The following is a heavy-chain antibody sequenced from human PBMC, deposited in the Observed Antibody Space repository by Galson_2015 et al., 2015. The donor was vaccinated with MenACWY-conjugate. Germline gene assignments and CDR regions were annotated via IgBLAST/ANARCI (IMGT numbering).Heavy chain of an antibody. CDR3: AHLPSMVATAYYFDH. CDR1: GFSLLPRGVG. V-gene: IGHV2-5*02. Sequence: PALVHPTPTLTLTCTFPGFSLLPRGVGVGWIRQPPGKALEWLALIYWDDDKRYSPSLKSRLTITKDTSKNQVVRTMTNMDPVDTATYYCAHLPSMVATAYYFDHGCQGSLATVSS. J-gene: IGHJ4*02. D-gene: IGHD5-12*01. CDR2: IYWDDDK.